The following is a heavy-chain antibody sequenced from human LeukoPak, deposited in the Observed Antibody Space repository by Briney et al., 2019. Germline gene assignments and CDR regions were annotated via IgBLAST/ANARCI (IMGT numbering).Heavy chain of an antibody. Sequence: ASVKVSCKASGYTFTSYGISWVRQAPGQGLEWLGWISAYNGNTNYAQKLQGRVTMTTDTSTSTAYMELRSLRSDDTAVYYCARDSSGSPAEYFDYWGREPWSPSPQ. V-gene: IGHV1-18*01. D-gene: IGHD3-22*01. CDR2: ISAYNGNT. CDR3: ARDSSGSPAEYFDY. CDR1: GYTFTSYG. J-gene: IGHJ4*02.